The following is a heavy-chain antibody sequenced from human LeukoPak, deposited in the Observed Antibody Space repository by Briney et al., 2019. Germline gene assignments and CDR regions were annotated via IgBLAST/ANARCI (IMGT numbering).Heavy chain of an antibody. CDR1: GFTVSSNY. J-gene: IGHJ4*02. CDR3: ARARSGYADYFDY. V-gene: IGHV3-53*01. CDR2: IYSGGST. D-gene: IGHD5-12*01. Sequence: GGSLRLSCAASGFTVSSNYMSCVRQAPGKGLEWVSVIYSGGSTYYADSVKGRFTISRDNSKNTLYLQMNSLRAEDTAVYYCARARSGYADYFDYWGQGTLVTVSS.